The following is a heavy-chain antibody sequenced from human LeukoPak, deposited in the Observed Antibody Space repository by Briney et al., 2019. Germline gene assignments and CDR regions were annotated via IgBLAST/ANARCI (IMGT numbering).Heavy chain of an antibody. D-gene: IGHD5-12*01. J-gene: IGHJ4*02. CDR2: ISTSSSYI. V-gene: IGHV3-21*01. Sequence: KPGGSLRLSCAASGFTLSSYSMNWVRQAPGKGLEWVSFISTSSSYIYYADSVKGRFIISRDNARKSLYLQMNSLRAEDTAVYYCARATRGGYDGYLDYWGQGTLVTVSS. CDR1: GFTLSSYS. CDR3: ARATRGGYDGYLDY.